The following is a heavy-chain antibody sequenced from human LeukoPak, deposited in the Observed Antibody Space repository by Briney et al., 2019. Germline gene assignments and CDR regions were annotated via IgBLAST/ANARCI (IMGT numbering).Heavy chain of an antibody. D-gene: IGHD3-9*01. CDR1: GFTFSSYA. V-gene: IGHV3-30-3*01. J-gene: IGHJ4*02. Sequence: GKSLRLSCAASGFTFSSYAMHCVRPAPGKGLEWVAVISHDVNNKYYTDSVKGRFTISRDESKNTLYLQMDSLRPEDTAVYYCARDGYDLLTGYYAYHFDFWGQGTRVTVSS. CDR2: ISHDVNNK. CDR3: ARDGYDLLTGYYAYHFDF.